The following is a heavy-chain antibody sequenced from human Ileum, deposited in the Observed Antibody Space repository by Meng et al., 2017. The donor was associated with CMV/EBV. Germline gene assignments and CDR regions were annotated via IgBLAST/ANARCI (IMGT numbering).Heavy chain of an antibody. CDR3: ARGPGGFGDFNFDY. Sequence: HVHRQAPGPDPSNPSGSLSLTSTLSCNSITSFYWSWIRQPAGKALEWIGRIYHGGSTNYNPSLKSRVTLSVDTSKNQFSMRLTSVTAADTAVYYCARGPGGFGDFNFDYWGQGTLVTVSS. CDR1: CNSITSFY. CDR2: IYHGGST. J-gene: IGHJ4*02. V-gene: IGHV4-4*07. D-gene: IGHD3-16*01.